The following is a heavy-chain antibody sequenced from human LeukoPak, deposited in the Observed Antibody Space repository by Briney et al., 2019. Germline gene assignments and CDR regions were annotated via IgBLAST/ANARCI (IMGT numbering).Heavy chain of an antibody. J-gene: IGHJ4*02. Sequence: PSETLSLTCTVSGGSISSSSYYGGWIRQPPGKGLEWIGSIYHSGSTYYNPSLKSRVTISVDTSKTQFSLKLSSVTAADTAVYYCARQTWSGYSLDFWGQGTLVTVSS. V-gene: IGHV4-39*01. CDR1: GGSISSSSYY. CDR2: IYHSGST. CDR3: ARQTWSGYSLDF. D-gene: IGHD3-3*01.